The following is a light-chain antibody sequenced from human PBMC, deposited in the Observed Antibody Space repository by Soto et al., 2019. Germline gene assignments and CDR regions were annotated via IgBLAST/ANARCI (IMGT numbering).Light chain of an antibody. Sequence: EIVLTQSPGTLSLSPGERATLSCRASQSVSSYLAWYRQKPGQAPRLLIYGASSRATGIPDRFSGSGSGTDFTLIISRLEPEDFAVFYCQHYGNSPLTFGQGTKVEIK. CDR1: QSVSSY. CDR3: QHYGNSPLT. J-gene: IGKJ1*01. V-gene: IGKV3-20*01. CDR2: GAS.